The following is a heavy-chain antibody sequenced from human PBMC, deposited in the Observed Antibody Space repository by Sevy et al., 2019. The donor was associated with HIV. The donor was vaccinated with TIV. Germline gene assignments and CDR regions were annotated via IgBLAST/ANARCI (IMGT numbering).Heavy chain of an antibody. Sequence: SETLSLTCTVSGGSISSGGYYWSWIRQHPGKSLEWIGYIYYSGSTYYNPSLKSRVTISVDTSKNQFSLKLSSVTAADTAVYYCARVGGFIAAAGTGFDYWGQRTLVTVSS. CDR1: GGSISSGGYY. V-gene: IGHV4-31*03. CDR2: IYYSGST. CDR3: ARVGGFIAAAGTGFDY. J-gene: IGHJ4*02. D-gene: IGHD6-13*01.